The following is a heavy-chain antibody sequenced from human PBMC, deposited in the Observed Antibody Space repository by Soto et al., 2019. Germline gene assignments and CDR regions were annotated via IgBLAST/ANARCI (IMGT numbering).Heavy chain of an antibody. V-gene: IGHV3-64D*06. J-gene: IGHJ4*02. CDR2: ISSEGAST. CDR3: VKDRYVDY. Sequence: GSLRLSCSVSGXIFSSYAMHWVRQAPGKGLEYVASISSEGASTYYADSVNGRFIIYRDNSKNTLYLQMSILIAEDTAVYYCVKDRYVDYWGQGILGTVSS. CDR1: GXIFSSYA.